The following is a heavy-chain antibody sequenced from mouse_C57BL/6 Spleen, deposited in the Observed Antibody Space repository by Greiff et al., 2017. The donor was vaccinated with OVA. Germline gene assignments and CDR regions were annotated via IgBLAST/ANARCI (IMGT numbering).Heavy chain of an antibody. CDR1: GYTFTNYW. CDR3: ARQGDSNPWFAY. J-gene: IGHJ3*01. V-gene: IGHV1-63*01. D-gene: IGHD2-5*01. Sequence: QVHVKQSGAELVRPGTSVKMSCKASGYTFTNYWIGWAKQRPGHGLEWIGDIYPGGGYTNYNEKFKGKATLTADKSSSTAYMQFSSLTSEDSAIYYCARQGDSNPWFAYWGQGTLVTVSA. CDR2: IYPGGGYT.